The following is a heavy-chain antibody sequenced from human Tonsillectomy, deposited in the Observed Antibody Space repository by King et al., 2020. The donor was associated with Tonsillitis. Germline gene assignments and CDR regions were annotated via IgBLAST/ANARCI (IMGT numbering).Heavy chain of an antibody. J-gene: IGHJ3*02. V-gene: IGHV4-4*02. D-gene: IGHD3-22*01. Sequence: VQLQESGPGLVKPSGTLSLTCAVSGGSISGSDWWGWVRQPPGKGLEWIGEIYHSGSTNYNPPLKSRVTISEDRSKNQFSLKLSSVTAADTALYYCARAPIAYDSGGHDTFDIWGQGTLVTVSS. CDR1: GGSISGSDW. CDR3: ARAPIAYDSGGHDTFDI. CDR2: IYHSGST.